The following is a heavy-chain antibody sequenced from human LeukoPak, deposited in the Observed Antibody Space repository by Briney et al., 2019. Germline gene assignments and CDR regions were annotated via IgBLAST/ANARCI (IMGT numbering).Heavy chain of an antibody. D-gene: IGHD3-22*01. CDR1: GFTLSSYA. Sequence: GGSLRLSCGASGFTLSSYAMRWVRQAAGEGGEGVSGISTNGGSTLYADCVKGRLTISRDNPRNMLYMEMNSLRAEDTAVYYCSVMHRYYDGSGYWVQWGQGTLVTVSS. V-gene: IGHV3-23*01. J-gene: IGHJ4*02. CDR2: ISTNGGST. CDR3: SVMHRYYDGSGYWVQ.